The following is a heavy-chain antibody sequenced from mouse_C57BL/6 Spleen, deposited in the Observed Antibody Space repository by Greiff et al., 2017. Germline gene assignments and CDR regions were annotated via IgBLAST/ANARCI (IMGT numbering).Heavy chain of an antibody. D-gene: IGHD2-2*01. J-gene: IGHJ3*01. CDR1: GYTFTDYY. V-gene: IGHV1-26*01. CDR2: INPNNGGT. Sequence: LVEPGASVKISCKASGYTFTDYYMNWVKQSHGKSLEWLGDINPNNGGTSYNQKFNGKATLTVGKSSSTAYIAPRSRTSEDSAVYYCARWGGYDGAWFAYWGQGTLVTVSA. CDR3: ARWGGYDGAWFAY.